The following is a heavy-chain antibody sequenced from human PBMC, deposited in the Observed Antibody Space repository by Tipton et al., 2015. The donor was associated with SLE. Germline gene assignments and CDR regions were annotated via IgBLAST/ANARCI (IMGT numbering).Heavy chain of an antibody. D-gene: IGHD5-12*01. V-gene: IGHV3-23*03. CDR1: GFSLSHYA. Sequence: SLRLSCAASGFSLSHYAMSWVRQVPGKGLEWVSVIYSSGRTLYADSVKGRFTISRDNSKTTLFLQINSLRPEDTAVYYCAKDQFSGYDARGYWGQGTLVTVSS. CDR2: IYSSGRT. CDR3: AKDQFSGYDARGY. J-gene: IGHJ4*02.